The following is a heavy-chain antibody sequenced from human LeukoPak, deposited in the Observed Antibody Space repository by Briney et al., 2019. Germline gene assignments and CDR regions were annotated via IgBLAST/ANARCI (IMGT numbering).Heavy chain of an antibody. Sequence: PGGSLRLSCAASGFTFSSYDMHWVRQAPGKGLEWVAFIRYDGSNKYYADSVKGRFTISRDNSKNTLYLQMNSLRAEDTAVYYCAKDKEVGALYYYYMDVWGKGTTVTVSS. CDR1: GFTFSSYD. J-gene: IGHJ6*03. CDR2: IRYDGSNK. D-gene: IGHD1-26*01. CDR3: AKDKEVGALYYYYMDV. V-gene: IGHV3-30*02.